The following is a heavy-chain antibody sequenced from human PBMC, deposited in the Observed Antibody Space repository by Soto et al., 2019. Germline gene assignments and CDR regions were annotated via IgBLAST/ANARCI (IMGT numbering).Heavy chain of an antibody. CDR3: AKDLLQEGDPPSGYPVDY. D-gene: IGHD5-12*01. CDR1: GFTFSSYA. CDR2: ISGSGGST. Sequence: GGSLRLSCAASGFTFSSYAMSWVRQAPGKGLEWVSAISGSGGSTYYADSVKGRFTISRDNSKNTLYLQMNSLRAEDTAVYYCAKDLLQEGDPPSGYPVDYWGQGTLVTVSS. V-gene: IGHV3-23*01. J-gene: IGHJ4*02.